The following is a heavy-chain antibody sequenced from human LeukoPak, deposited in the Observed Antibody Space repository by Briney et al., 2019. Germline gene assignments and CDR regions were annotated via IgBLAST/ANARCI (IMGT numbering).Heavy chain of an antibody. Sequence: PGGSLRLSCAASGFTFSSYSMNWVRQAPGKGLEWVSSISSSSSYIFYADSVQGRFTISRDNAKNSLYLQMNSLRAEDTAVYYCARGIQLRLHLFDYWGQGTLVTVSS. D-gene: IGHD5-18*01. J-gene: IGHJ4*02. CDR2: ISSSSSYI. CDR1: GFTFSSYS. V-gene: IGHV3-21*01. CDR3: ARGIQLRLHLFDY.